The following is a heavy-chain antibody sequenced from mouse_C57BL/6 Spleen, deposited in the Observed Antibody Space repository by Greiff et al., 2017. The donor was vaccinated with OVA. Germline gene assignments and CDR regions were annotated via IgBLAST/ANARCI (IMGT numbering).Heavy chain of an antibody. Sequence: EVQLQQSGAELVKPGASVKLSCTASGFNIKDYYMHWVKQRTEQGLEWIGRIDPEDGETKYDPKFQGKATITADTSSNTAYLQLSSLTSEDTAVYYCARPYYYGSSYLFAYWGQGTLVTVSA. CDR3: ARPYYYGSSYLFAY. V-gene: IGHV14-2*01. J-gene: IGHJ3*01. CDR2: IDPEDGET. D-gene: IGHD1-1*01. CDR1: GFNIKDYY.